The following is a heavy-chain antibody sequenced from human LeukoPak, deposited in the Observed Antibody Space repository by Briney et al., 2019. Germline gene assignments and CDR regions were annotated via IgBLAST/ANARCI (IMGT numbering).Heavy chain of an antibody. J-gene: IGHJ4*02. CDR1: GGTFSSYA. CDR2: IIPIFGTA. CDR3: ARGPAYCGGDCYSYFDY. Sequence: SVKVSFTASGGTFSSYAISWVRQAPGQGLEWMGGIIPIFGTANYAQKFQGRVTITADESTSTAYMELSSLRSEDTAVYYCARGPAYCGGDCYSYFDYWGQGTLVTVSS. D-gene: IGHD2-21*02. V-gene: IGHV1-69*13.